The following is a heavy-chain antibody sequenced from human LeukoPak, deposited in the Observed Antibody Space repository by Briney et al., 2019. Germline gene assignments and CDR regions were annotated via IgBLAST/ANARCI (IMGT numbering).Heavy chain of an antibody. CDR3: ARDIWRLAGAFDI. CDR2: ISAYNGNT. J-gene: IGHJ3*02. CDR1: GYIHPSYG. V-gene: IGHV1-18*01. Sequence: ASVKVFYNASGYIHPSYGISGVRDACGQGLEWMGWISAYNGNTQYAEMLRGRVNMTTDTYPSTPYVELRSLRCGHRAVYYCARDIWRLAGAFDIWGQGTMVTVPS. D-gene: IGHD3-3*01.